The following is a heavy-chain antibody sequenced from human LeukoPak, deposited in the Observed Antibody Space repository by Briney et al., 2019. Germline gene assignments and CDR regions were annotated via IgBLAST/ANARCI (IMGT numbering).Heavy chain of an antibody. Sequence: SETLSLTCAVYGGSFSGYYWSWIRQPPGKGLEWIGYIYYSGSTNYNPSLKSRVTISVDTSKNQFSLKLSSVTAADTAVYYCARGSSYDFWSGYPEFDYWGQGTLVTVSS. CDR1: GGSFSGYY. V-gene: IGHV4-59*01. CDR2: IYYSGST. D-gene: IGHD3-3*01. CDR3: ARGSSYDFWSGYPEFDY. J-gene: IGHJ4*02.